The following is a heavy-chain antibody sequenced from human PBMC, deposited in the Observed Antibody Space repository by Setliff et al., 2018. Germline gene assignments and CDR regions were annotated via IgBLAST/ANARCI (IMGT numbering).Heavy chain of an antibody. J-gene: IGHJ3*02. V-gene: IGHV4-34*01. D-gene: IGHD2-15*01. CDR3: ARDTRVRDSSSVPSDTFDI. Sequence: SETLSLTCVVYGDSFSDYYWSWIRQPPGKGLEWIEEINHRGSTNYSPSLRSRVTMSVDTSKNQFSLKLSSVTAADTAVYYCARDTRVRDSSSVPSDTFDIWGRGTMVTVS. CDR2: INHRGST. CDR1: GDSFSDYY.